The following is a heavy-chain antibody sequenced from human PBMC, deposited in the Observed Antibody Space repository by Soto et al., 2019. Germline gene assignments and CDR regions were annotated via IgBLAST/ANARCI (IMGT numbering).Heavy chain of an antibody. Sequence: EVQLVESGGGLVQPGGSLRLSCVASGFTFNYYWMHWVRQAPGKGLMWVSRLQTDGSHPDYADSVKGRLTISRDNAKNTLYLQMNNLGAEDTAVYYCARGGDPDYWGQGTLVTVSS. V-gene: IGHV3-74*01. D-gene: IGHD2-21*02. CDR2: LQTDGSHP. CDR1: GFTFNYYW. CDR3: ARGGDPDY. J-gene: IGHJ4*02.